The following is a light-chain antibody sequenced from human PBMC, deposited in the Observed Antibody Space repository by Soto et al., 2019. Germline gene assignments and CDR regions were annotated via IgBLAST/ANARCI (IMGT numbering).Light chain of an antibody. Sequence: DIQMTQSPSSLSASVGDRVTITCRASQRVSSYLNWYQQKPGKAPKLLIFAVSTLQSGVPSRFSGSGSESETDFTLTISSLEPEDSATYYCQQRGTFGPGTKVNIK. CDR3: QQRGT. CDR1: QRVSSY. J-gene: IGKJ3*01. V-gene: IGKV1-39*01. CDR2: AVS.